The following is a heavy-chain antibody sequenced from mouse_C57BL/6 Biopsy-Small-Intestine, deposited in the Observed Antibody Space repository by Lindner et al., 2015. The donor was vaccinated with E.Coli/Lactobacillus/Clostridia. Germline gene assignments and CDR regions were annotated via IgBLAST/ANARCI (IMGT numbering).Heavy chain of an antibody. V-gene: IGHV1-72*04. Sequence: SVKVSCKASGDAFTGYFIHWVRQAPGQGLEWLGWIGFNGGGTSYAQKFQGRVTMTRDTSIIATYMELTNLRSDDTAVYYCARDPRTVWGYDYWGQGTQVTVSS. J-gene: IGHJ4*01. D-gene: IGHD2-2*01. CDR2: IGFNGGGT. CDR1: GDAFTGYF. CDR3: ARDPRTVWGYDY.